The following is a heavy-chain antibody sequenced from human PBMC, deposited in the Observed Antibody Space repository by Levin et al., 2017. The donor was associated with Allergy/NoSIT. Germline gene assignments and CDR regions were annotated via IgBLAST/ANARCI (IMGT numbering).Heavy chain of an antibody. CDR3: AQEKGYSYGYR. V-gene: IGHV3-23*01. D-gene: IGHD5-18*01. J-gene: IGHJ5*02. Sequence: GGSLRLSCAASGFTFSNYDMSWVRQAPGKGLEWVSAISGSGGRTYYADSVKGRFTISRDNSKNTLNLQMNSLRAEDTAVYYCAQEKGYSYGYRWGQGTLVTVSS. CDR2: ISGSGGRT. CDR1: GFTFSNYD.